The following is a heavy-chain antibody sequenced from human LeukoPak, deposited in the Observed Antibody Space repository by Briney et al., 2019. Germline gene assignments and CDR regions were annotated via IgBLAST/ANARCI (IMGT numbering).Heavy chain of an antibody. D-gene: IGHD6-19*01. J-gene: IGHJ4*02. CDR1: GYTFTGYY. CDR2: INPNSGGT. V-gene: IGHV1-2*02. Sequence: ASVKVSCKASGYTFTGYYMHWVRQAPGQGLEWMGWINPNSGGTNYAQKFQGRVTMTRDMSISTAYMELSRLRSDDTAVYYCARSEYSSGWYSGYWGQGTLVTVSS. CDR3: ARSEYSSGWYSGY.